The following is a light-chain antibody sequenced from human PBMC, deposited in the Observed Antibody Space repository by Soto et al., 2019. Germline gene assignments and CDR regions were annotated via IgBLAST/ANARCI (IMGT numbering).Light chain of an antibody. CDR3: SSYAGSNNHVV. J-gene: IGLJ2*01. Sequence: QSALPQPPSASGSPGQSVTISCTGTSSDVGGHNYVSWYQQHPGKAPKLSIYEVSKRPSGVPDRFSGSKTGNTAPLNVSGLHAEDEADYYCSSYAGSNNHVVFGGGTKPTVL. V-gene: IGLV2-8*01. CDR2: EVS. CDR1: SSDVGGHNY.